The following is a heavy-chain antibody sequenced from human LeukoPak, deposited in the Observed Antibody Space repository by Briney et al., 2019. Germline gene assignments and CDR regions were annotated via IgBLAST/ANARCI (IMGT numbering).Heavy chain of an antibody. CDR1: GFTFSSYA. J-gene: IGHJ3*02. V-gene: IGHV3-23*01. Sequence: PGGSLRLSCAASGFTFSSYAMSWVRQAPGKGLEWVSAISGSGGSTYYADSVKGRFTISRDNSKNTLYLQMNSLRTEDTAVYYCAKDPSVSRFGELSYAFDIWGQGTMVTVSS. CDR3: AKDPSVSRFGELSYAFDI. D-gene: IGHD3-10*01. CDR2: ISGSGGST.